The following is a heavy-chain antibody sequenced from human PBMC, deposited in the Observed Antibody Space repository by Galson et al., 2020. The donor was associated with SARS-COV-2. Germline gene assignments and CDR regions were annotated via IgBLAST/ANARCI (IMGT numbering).Heavy chain of an antibody. Sequence: GGSLRLPCAASGFTFSSYGMHRVRQAPGKGLEWVAVISYDGSNKYYADSVKGRFTISRDNSKNTLYLQMNSLRAEDTAVYYCAKQGSYGDIYYFDYWGQGTLVTVSS. V-gene: IGHV3-30*18. D-gene: IGHD4-17*01. CDR3: AKQGSYGDIYYFDY. CDR2: ISYDGSNK. CDR1: GFTFSSYG. J-gene: IGHJ4*02.